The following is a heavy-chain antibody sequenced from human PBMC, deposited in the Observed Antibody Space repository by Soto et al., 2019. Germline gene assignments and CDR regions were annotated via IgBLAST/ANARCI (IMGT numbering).Heavy chain of an antibody. J-gene: IGHJ5*01. CDR2: IYYTENT. V-gene: IGHV4-61*01. CDR1: GGSVTSGTFY. D-gene: IGHD5-12*01. Sequence: PSETRSLPCTVSGGSVTSGTFYWSWIRQPPGKGLEWIGEIYYTENTNYNPSLKSRVTISADTSKNQFSLRLSSVTAAHTAVYYCARLASNMAWFDPWSPGTLVTVSS. CDR3: ARLASNMAWFDP.